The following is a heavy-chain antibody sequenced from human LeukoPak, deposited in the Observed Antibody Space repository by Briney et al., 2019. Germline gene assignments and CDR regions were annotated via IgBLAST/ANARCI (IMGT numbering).Heavy chain of an antibody. V-gene: IGHV3-53*04. J-gene: IGHJ6*02. D-gene: IGHD3-3*01. CDR1: GFTFINSA. CDR3: ARFLGRFTISGVVPYGMDV. Sequence: GGSLRLSCAASGFTFINSAMTWVRQAPGKGLEWVSLIYSAGGTYYTDSVKGRFTISRHSSKNTLYLQMNSLRGADTAVYYRARFLGRFTISGVVPYGMDVWGQGTTVTVSS. CDR2: IYSAGGT.